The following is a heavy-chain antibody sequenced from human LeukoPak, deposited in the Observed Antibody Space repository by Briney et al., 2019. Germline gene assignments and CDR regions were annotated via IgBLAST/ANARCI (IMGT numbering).Heavy chain of an antibody. J-gene: IGHJ5*02. Sequence: GGSLRLSGAASGFTFSSYAMSWVRQAPGKGLEWVSAISGSGGSTYYADSVKGRFTISRDNSKNTLYLQMNSLRAEDTAVYYCAKGDYDILTGYGFDPWGQGTLVTVSS. CDR2: ISGSGGST. D-gene: IGHD3-9*01. V-gene: IGHV3-23*01. CDR1: GFTFSSYA. CDR3: AKGDYDILTGYGFDP.